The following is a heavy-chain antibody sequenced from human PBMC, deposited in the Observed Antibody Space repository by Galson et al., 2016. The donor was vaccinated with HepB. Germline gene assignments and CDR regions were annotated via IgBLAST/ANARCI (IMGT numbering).Heavy chain of an antibody. CDR1: GFTFSSHF. D-gene: IGHD1-14*01. CDR2: VRRDDSNT. CDR3: VRDNRGLGDF. V-gene: IGHV3-74*01. Sequence: SLRLSCAASGFTFSSHFMDWVRQSPGKGLVWVSRVRRDDSNTDYADSVKGRFTISTDNAKNILYLQMNSLTVDDTAMYYCVRDNRGLGDFWGRGTLVTVSS. J-gene: IGHJ4*02.